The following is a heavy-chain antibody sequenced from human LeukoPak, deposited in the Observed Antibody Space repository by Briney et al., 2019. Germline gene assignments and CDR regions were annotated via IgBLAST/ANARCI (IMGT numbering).Heavy chain of an antibody. Sequence: GGSLRLSCAASGFTFSRYGMNWVRQAPGKGLEWVSAISGSGGITYYADSVKGRFTISRDNSKNTVYLQMNSLRVEDTAVYYCAGSSGWYLAYWGQGTLVIGSS. D-gene: IGHD6-19*01. CDR3: AGSSGWYLAY. V-gene: IGHV3-23*01. J-gene: IGHJ4*02. CDR1: GFTFSRYG. CDR2: ISGSGGIT.